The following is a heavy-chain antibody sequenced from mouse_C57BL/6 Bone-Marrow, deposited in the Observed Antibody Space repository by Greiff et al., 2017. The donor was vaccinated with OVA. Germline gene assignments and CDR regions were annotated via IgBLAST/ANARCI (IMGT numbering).Heavy chain of an antibody. V-gene: IGHV1-81*01. CDR3: ARVVLRYYFDY. CDR1: GYTFTSYG. D-gene: IGHD1-1*01. CDR2: IYPRSGNT. Sequence: QVQLKESGAELARPGASVKLSCKASGYTFTSYGISWVKQRTGQGLEWIGEIYPRSGNTYYNEKFKGKATLTADKSSSTAYMELRSLTSEDSAVYFCARVVLRYYFDYWGQGTTLTVSS. J-gene: IGHJ2*01.